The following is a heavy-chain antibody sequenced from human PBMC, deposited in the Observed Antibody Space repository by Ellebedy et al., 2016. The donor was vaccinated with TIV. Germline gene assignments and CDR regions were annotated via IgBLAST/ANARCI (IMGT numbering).Heavy chain of an antibody. J-gene: IGHJ3*02. CDR2: INHSGST. CDR1: GGSFSGYY. D-gene: IGHD5-12*01. Sequence: GSLRLXCAVYGGSFSGYYWSWIRQPPGKGLEWIGEINHSGSTNYNPSLKSRVTISVDTSKNQFSLKLSSVTAADTAVYYCARSRWLRLKHAFDIWGQGTMVTVSS. CDR3: ARSRWLRLKHAFDI. V-gene: IGHV4-34*01.